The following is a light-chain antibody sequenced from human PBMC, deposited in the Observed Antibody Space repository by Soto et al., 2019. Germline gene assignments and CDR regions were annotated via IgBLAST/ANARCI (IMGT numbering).Light chain of an antibody. CDR2: KVS. CDR1: SSDIGGYHL. J-gene: IGLJ1*01. CDR3: CTCTGCNWGYD. Sequence: QSALTQPASVSGSPGQSITISCTGTSSDIGGYHLVSWYQHQSGKAPKLIIYKVSQWPSGVSDRFSASKSGNTASLTISGLQAEYEADYKCCTCTGCNWGYDFGTGTKVT. V-gene: IGLV2-23*02.